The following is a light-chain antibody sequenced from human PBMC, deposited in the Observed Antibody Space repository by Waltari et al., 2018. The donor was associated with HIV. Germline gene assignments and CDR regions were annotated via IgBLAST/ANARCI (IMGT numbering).Light chain of an antibody. CDR2: RNN. V-gene: IGLV1-47*01. J-gene: IGLJ2*01. CDR3: ATWDDSLSVVV. CDR1: SSNIGSNY. Sequence: QSVLTQPPSASGTPGQRVTISCSGSSSNIGSNYVSWYQQLPGTAPKRLIYRNNQRPSGVPDRFSGSKSGTSASLAISGLRSEDEADYYCATWDDSLSVVVFGGGTKLTVL.